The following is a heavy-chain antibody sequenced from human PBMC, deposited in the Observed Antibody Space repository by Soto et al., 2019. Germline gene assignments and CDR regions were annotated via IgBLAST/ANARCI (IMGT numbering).Heavy chain of an antibody. CDR2: IYYSGST. D-gene: IGHD1-7*01. CDR3: ARPDNWNSFYYYGMDV. J-gene: IGHJ6*02. CDR1: GGSISSSSYY. V-gene: IGHV4-39*01. Sequence: PSETLSLTCTVSGGSISSSSYYWGWIRQPPGKGLEWIGSIYYSGSTYYNPSPKSRVTISVDTSKNQFSLKLSSVTAADTAVYYCARPDNWNSFYYYGMDVWGQGTTVTVSS.